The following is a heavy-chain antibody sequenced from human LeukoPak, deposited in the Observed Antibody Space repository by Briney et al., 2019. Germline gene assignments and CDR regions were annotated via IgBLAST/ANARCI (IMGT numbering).Heavy chain of an antibody. CDR3: AKELYGSSWYVFDY. V-gene: IGHV3-23*01. D-gene: IGHD6-13*01. CDR1: GFIFSNYV. CDR2: IRGSDGNT. J-gene: IGHJ4*02. Sequence: GGSLRLPCAASGFIFSNYVMNWVRQAPGKGLEWVAAIRGSDGNTYYSDSVKGRFTISRDNSKNTLWLQMNSLRVEDTAIYYCAKELYGSSWYVFDYWGQGTLVTVSS.